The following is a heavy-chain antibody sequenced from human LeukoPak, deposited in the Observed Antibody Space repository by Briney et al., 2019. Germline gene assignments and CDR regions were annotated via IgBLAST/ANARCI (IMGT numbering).Heavy chain of an antibody. D-gene: IGHD3-9*01. Sequence: GGSLRLSCAASGLTFISYGMSWFRKAPGKGLEWVANIKQDGSEKYYVDSVKGRFTISRDNAKNSLYLQMNSLRAEDTAVYYRARAKRYFDWLLDYWGQGTLVTVSS. J-gene: IGHJ4*02. CDR3: ARAKRYFDWLLDY. V-gene: IGHV3-7*04. CDR2: IKQDGSEK. CDR1: GLTFISYG.